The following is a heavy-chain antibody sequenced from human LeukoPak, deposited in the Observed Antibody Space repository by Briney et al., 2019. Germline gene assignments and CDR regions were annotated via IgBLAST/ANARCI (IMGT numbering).Heavy chain of an antibody. CDR3: ARKADVGWFDP. V-gene: IGHV1-69*04. J-gene: IGHJ5*02. CDR2: IIPILGIA. CDR1: GGTFSSYA. Sequence: SVKVSCKASGGTFSSYAISWVRQAPGQGLEWMGRIIPILGIANYAQKFQGRVTITADKSTSTAYMELSSLRSDDTAVYYCARKADVGWFDPWGQGTLVTVSS. D-gene: IGHD3-16*01.